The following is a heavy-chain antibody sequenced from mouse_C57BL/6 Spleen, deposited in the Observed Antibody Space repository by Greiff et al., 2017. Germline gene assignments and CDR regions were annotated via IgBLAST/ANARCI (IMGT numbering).Heavy chain of an antibody. D-gene: IGHD1-1*01. CDR3: ARIGRGYYYYFDY. Sequence: EVTLVESGGGLVKPGGSLKLSCAASGFTFSDYGMHWVRQAPEKGLEWVAYISSGSSTIYYADTVKGRFTFSRDNAKNTLFLQMTSLRSEYTAMYYCARIGRGYYYYFDYWGQGTTLTVSS. J-gene: IGHJ2*01. CDR2: ISSGSSTI. CDR1: GFTFSDYG. V-gene: IGHV5-17*01.